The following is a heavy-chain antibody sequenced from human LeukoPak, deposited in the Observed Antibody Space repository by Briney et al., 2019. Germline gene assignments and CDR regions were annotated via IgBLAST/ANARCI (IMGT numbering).Heavy chain of an antibody. CDR3: ARGGYYDSPILDY. Sequence: PGRSLRLSCAASGFTFSSYAMHWVRQAPGKGLEWVAVISYDGSNKYYADSVKGRYTISRDNSKNTLYLQMNSLRAEDTAVYYCARGGYYDSPILDYWGQGTLVTVSS. J-gene: IGHJ4*02. CDR1: GFTFSSYA. D-gene: IGHD3-22*01. V-gene: IGHV3-30-3*01. CDR2: ISYDGSNK.